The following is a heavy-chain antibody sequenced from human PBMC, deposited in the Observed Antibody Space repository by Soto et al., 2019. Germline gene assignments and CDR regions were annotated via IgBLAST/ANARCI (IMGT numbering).Heavy chain of an antibody. Sequence: LILSCSACGFSFSNSAMHWFRQAPGKRLEYVSAISNNGRSTFYADSLKGRFTISRDNSKNTVHLQMSSLRAEDTAVYYCLRDIFGVVIFDSWGQGTTVTVSS. J-gene: IGHJ4*02. CDR3: LRDIFGVVIFDS. CDR2: ISNNGRST. D-gene: IGHD3-3*01. CDR1: GFSFSNSA. V-gene: IGHV3-64D*06.